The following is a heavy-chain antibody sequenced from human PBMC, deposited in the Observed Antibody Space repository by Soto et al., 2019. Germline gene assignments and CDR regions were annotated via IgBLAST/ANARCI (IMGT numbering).Heavy chain of an antibody. V-gene: IGHV1-18*01. CDR1: GYTFTSYG. D-gene: IGHD2-2*01. J-gene: IGHJ6*02. CDR2: ISAYNGNT. Sequence: QVQLVQSGAEVKKPGASVKVSCKASGYTFTSYGISWVRQAPGQGLEWMGWISAYNGNTNYAQKLQGRVTMTTDTSTTTAYMELRSLRSDDTAVYYCARDRDIVVVPGATSNNYSGMDVWGQGATVTVSS. CDR3: ARDRDIVVVPGATSNNYSGMDV.